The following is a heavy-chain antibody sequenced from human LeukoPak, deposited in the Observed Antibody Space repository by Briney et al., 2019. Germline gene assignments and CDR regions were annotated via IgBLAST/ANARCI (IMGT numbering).Heavy chain of an antibody. J-gene: IGHJ4*02. CDR1: GFTFNSYS. CDR2: ISSSSSYI. V-gene: IGHV3-21*01. CDR3: ARDRYGSGSSCDY. Sequence: GGSLRLSCAASGFTFNSYSMNWVRQAPGKGLEWVSSISSSSSYIYYADSVKGRFTISRDNAKNSLYLQMNSLRAEDTAVYYCARDRYGSGSSCDYWGQGTLVTVSS. D-gene: IGHD3-10*01.